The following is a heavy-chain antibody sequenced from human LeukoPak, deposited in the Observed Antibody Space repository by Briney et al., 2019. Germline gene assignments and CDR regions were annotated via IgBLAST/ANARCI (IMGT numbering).Heavy chain of an antibody. V-gene: IGHV3-33*01. CDR2: IWYDGSNK. CDR3: ARDREYCSSTSCYPGFDP. CDR1: GFTFSSYG. Sequence: GGSLRLTCAASGFTFSSYGMHWVRQAPGKGLEWVAVIWYDGSNKYYADTVKGRFTISRDNSKNTLYLQMNSMRAEDTAVYYCARDREYCSSTSCYPGFDPWGQGTLVTVSS. J-gene: IGHJ5*02. D-gene: IGHD2-2*01.